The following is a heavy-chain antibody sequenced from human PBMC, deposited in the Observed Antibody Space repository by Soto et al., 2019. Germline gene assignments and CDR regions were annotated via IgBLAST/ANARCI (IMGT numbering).Heavy chain of an antibody. CDR1: GGTFSSYA. Sequence: SVKVSCKASGGTFSSYAMSWVGQAPVQVLEWMVGIIPIVGTANYAQKFQGRVTITADEYTSTAYMELSSLRSEDTAVYYCARDRTAFLLRERRVGVYSLYYCDYWG. J-gene: IGHJ4*01. CDR2: IIPIVGTA. V-gene: IGHV1-69*13. D-gene: IGHD1-1*01. CDR3: ARDRTAFLLRERRVGVYSLYYCDY.